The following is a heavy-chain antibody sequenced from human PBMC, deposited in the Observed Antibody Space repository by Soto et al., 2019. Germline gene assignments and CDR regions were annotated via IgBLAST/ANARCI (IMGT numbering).Heavy chain of an antibody. CDR1: GGSFSGYY. Sequence: ASETLSLTCAFYGGSFSGYYWGWIRPPPGKGLEWIGEINHSGSTTYTPPLKSRVTISVDTSKNQFSLKLSSVTAADTAVYYCARVRTSSPYIWGSYRYTGYYYFDYWGQGTLVTVSS. CDR3: ARVRTSSPYIWGSYRYTGYYYFDY. J-gene: IGHJ4*02. CDR2: INHSGST. D-gene: IGHD3-16*02. V-gene: IGHV4-34*01.